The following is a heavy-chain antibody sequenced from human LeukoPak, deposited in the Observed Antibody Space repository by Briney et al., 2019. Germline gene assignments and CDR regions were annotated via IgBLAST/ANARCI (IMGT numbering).Heavy chain of an antibody. Sequence: SETLSLTCAVYGGSFSGYCWSWIRQPPGKGLEWIGEINHSGSTNYNPSLKSRVTISVDTSKNQFSLKLSSVTAADTAVYYCARGPLGDFWSGYYSDGMDVWGQGTTVTVSS. CDR3: ARGPLGDFWSGYYSDGMDV. J-gene: IGHJ6*02. D-gene: IGHD3-3*01. V-gene: IGHV4-34*01. CDR2: INHSGST. CDR1: GGSFSGYC.